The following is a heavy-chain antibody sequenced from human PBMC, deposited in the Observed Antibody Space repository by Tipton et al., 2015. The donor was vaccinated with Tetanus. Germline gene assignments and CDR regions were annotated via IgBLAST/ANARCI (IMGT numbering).Heavy chain of an antibody. CDR3: ARDPYSSSSNWFDP. CDR1: GFSFSKYP. CDR2: ISSGSTTI. D-gene: IGHD6-6*01. J-gene: IGHJ5*02. Sequence: SLRLSCAASGFSFSKYPMNWVRQAPGKGLEWISYISSGSTTIYYADSVKGRFTISRDNVENSLYLQMNSLRDEDTAMYYCARDPYSSSSNWFDPWGQGTLVTVSS. V-gene: IGHV3-48*02.